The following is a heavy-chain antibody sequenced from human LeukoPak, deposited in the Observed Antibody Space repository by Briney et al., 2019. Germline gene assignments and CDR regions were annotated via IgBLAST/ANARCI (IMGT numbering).Heavy chain of an antibody. CDR2: ISGSGSDT. J-gene: IGHJ4*02. CDR3: AKKRDSHETLYFFDS. CDR1: GFSFNTYG. V-gene: IGHV3-23*01. D-gene: IGHD2-15*01. Sequence: GSLRFSCAASGFSFNTYGITWVRQAPGKGLEWVSAISGSGSDTYYADSVQGRFTISRDNSKNTLSLQMDSLRAEDTAVYYCAKKRDSHETLYFFDSWGQGILVTVSS.